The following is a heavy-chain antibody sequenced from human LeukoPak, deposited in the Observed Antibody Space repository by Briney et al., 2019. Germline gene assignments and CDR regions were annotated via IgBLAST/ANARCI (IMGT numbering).Heavy chain of an antibody. CDR3: ARDAGGSYYNWFDP. J-gene: IGHJ5*02. CDR2: ISSSGSTI. Sequence: GGSLRLSCAASGFTFSNYAMSWVRQAPGKGLEWVSYISSSGSTIYYADSVKGRFTISRDNAKNSLYLQMNSLRAEDTAVYYCARDAGGSYYNWFDPWGQGTLVTVSS. D-gene: IGHD1-26*01. CDR1: GFTFSNYA. V-gene: IGHV3-11*01.